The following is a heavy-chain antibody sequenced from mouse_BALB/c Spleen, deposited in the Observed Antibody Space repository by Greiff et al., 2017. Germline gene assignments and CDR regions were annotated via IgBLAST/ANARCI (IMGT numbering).Heavy chain of an antibody. V-gene: IGHV5-4*02. CDR3: ASGSSYAMDY. D-gene: IGHD1-1*01. CDR1: GFTFSDYY. CDR2: ISDGGSYT. Sequence: EVMLVESGGGLVKPGGSLKLSCAASGFTFSDYYMYWVRQTPEKRLEWVATISDGGSYTYYPDSVKGRFTISRDNAKNNLYLQMSSLKSEDTAMYYCASGSSYAMDYWGQGTSVTVSS. J-gene: IGHJ4*01.